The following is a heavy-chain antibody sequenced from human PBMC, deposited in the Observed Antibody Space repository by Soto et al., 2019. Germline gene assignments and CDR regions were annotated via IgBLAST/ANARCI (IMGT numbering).Heavy chain of an antibody. V-gene: IGHV4-34*01. J-gene: IGHJ4*02. CDR3: ARGREIFGAVTPFEY. CDR1: GAPFSVYY. Sequence: KTSETLSLTCAVYGAPFSVYYWTWIRHPPGKGLEWIGEINHTGSTKYNPSLKSRVTISLDTSKNQFSLSLRSVTAADTAVYYCARGREIFGAVTPFEYWGQGTQVTVSS. CDR2: INHTGST. D-gene: IGHD3-3*01.